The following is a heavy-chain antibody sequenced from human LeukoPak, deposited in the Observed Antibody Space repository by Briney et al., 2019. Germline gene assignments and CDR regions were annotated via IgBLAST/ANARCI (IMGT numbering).Heavy chain of an antibody. CDR3: AREDKGPELHGAFDI. J-gene: IGHJ3*02. D-gene: IGHD1-26*01. CDR1: GFTVSSNY. Sequence: GGSLRLSCAASGFTVSSNYMSWVRQAPGKGLEWVSVIYSGGSTYYADSVKGRFTISRDNSKNTLYLQMNSLRAEDTAVYYCAREDKGPELHGAFDIWGQGTMVTVSS. CDR2: IYSGGST. V-gene: IGHV3-53*01.